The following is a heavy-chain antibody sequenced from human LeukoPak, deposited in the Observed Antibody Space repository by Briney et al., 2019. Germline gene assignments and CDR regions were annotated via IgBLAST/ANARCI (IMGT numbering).Heavy chain of an antibody. CDR2: IKSKTDGGTT. Sequence: GGSLRLSCAASGFTFSNARMNWVRQAPGKGLEWVGRIKSKTDGGTTDYAAPVKGRFTISRDDSKNTLYLQMNSLKTEDTAVYYCTTDYYDSSGYYESTLDYWGQGTLVTVSS. V-gene: IGHV3-15*07. J-gene: IGHJ4*02. CDR3: TTDYYDSSGYYESTLDY. D-gene: IGHD3-22*01. CDR1: GFTFSNAR.